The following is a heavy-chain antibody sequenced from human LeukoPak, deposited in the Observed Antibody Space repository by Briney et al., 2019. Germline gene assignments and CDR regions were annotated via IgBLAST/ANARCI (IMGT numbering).Heavy chain of an antibody. Sequence: PSETLSLTCTVSGGSISSYYWSWIRQPPGKGLEWIGYIYYSGSTNYNPSLKSRVTISVDTSKNQFSLKLSSVTAADTAVYYCASKAYLSAGYFDYWGQGTLVTVSS. J-gene: IGHJ4*02. V-gene: IGHV4-59*01. D-gene: IGHD6-19*01. CDR2: IYYSGST. CDR3: ASKAYLSAGYFDY. CDR1: GGSISSYY.